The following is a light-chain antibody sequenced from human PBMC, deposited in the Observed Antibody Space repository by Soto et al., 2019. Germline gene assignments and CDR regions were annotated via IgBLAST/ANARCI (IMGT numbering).Light chain of an antibody. Sequence: QSVLTQPPSASGTPGQRVTISCSGSSSNIGSNTVNWYQQLPRTAPKLLIYTNNQRPSGVPDRFSGSKSGTSASLAISGLQSEDEADYYCAAWDDSLNGWVFGGGTKGTVL. CDR3: AAWDDSLNGWV. V-gene: IGLV1-44*01. CDR1: SSNIGSNT. CDR2: TNN. J-gene: IGLJ3*02.